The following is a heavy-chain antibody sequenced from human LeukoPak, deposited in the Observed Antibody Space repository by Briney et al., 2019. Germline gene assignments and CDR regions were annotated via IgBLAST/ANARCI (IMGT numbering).Heavy chain of an antibody. CDR3: ARGPYGSIDY. J-gene: IGHJ4*02. CDR2: IYYSGST. Sequence: SETLSLTCTVSGGSISSYYWSWIRQPPGKGLEWIGYIYYSGSTNYNPSLKSRVTISVDTSKNRFSLKLSSVTAEDTAVYYCARGPYGSIDYWGQGTLVTVSS. CDR1: GGSISSYY. D-gene: IGHD3-10*01. V-gene: IGHV4-59*01.